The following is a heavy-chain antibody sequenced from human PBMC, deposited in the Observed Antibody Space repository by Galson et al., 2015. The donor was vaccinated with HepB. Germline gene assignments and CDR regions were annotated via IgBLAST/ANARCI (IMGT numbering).Heavy chain of an antibody. J-gene: IGHJ6*04. D-gene: IGHD4-17*01. CDR3: ARDDYGDYGAGV. V-gene: IGHV1-69*04. Sequence: SVKVSCKASGGTFSSYAISWVRQAPGQGLEWMGRIIPILGIANYAQKFQGRVTITADKSTSTAYMELSSLRSEDTAVYYCARDDYGDYGAGVWGKGTTVTVSS. CDR2: IIPILGIA. CDR1: GGTFSSYA.